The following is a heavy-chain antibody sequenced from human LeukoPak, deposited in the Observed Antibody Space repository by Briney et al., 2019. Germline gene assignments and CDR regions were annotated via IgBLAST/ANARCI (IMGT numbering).Heavy chain of an antibody. V-gene: IGHV4-30-2*02. CDR1: GGSISSGGYS. CDR3: ARGGYYFDY. CDR2: IYHSGST. Sequence: SETLSLTCAVSGGSISSGGYSWSWIRQPPGKGLEWIGYIYHSGSTYYNPSLKSRVTISVDTSKNQFSLKLSSVTAADTAVYYCARGGYYFDYWGQGTLVTVSS. J-gene: IGHJ4*02. D-gene: IGHD3-16*01.